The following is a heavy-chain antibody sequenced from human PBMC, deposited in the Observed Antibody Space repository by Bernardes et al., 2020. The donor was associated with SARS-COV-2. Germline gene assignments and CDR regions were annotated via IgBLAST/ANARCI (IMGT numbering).Heavy chain of an antibody. D-gene: IGHD3-9*01. CDR3: ARDLTGLADY. CDR1: GYTFTDYY. CDR2: ISPKSGDT. V-gene: IGHV1-2*02. J-gene: IGHJ4*02. Sequence: ASVKVSCKASGYTFTDYYIRWVRQAPGQGLEWVGWISPKSGDTNYAQKFQGRVTMTRDTSISTAYLEVSSLKSGDTAVFYCARDLTGLADYWGQGTLVTVSS.